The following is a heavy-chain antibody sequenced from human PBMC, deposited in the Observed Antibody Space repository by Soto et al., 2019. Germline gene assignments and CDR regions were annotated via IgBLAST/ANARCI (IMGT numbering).Heavy chain of an antibody. J-gene: IGHJ4*02. CDR3: AKIESRFFYDSTGYYPFDY. V-gene: IGHV3-23*01. CDR2: LSGSGVST. D-gene: IGHD3-22*01. CDR1: GFPFSNYA. Sequence: GGSLRLSCVASGFPFSNYAMTWVRQAPGKGLEWVSALSGSGVSTYYADSVMGRFTISRDNSKNTVYLQMNSLRAEDTAVYYCAKIESRFFYDSTGYYPFDYWGQGTLVTVLL.